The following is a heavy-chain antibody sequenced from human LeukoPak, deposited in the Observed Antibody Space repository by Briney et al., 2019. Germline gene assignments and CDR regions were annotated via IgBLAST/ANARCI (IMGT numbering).Heavy chain of an antibody. CDR1: GYSFTSYW. CDR3: ASHSSSWCWGMDV. V-gene: IGHV5-51*01. J-gene: IGHJ6*04. D-gene: IGHD6-13*01. Sequence: GESLKISCKGSGYSFTSYWIGWVRQMPGKGLEWMGIIYPGDSDTRYSPSFQGQVTISADKSISTAYLQWSSLKASDTAMYYCASHSSSWCWGMDVWGKGTTVTVSS. CDR2: IYPGDSDT.